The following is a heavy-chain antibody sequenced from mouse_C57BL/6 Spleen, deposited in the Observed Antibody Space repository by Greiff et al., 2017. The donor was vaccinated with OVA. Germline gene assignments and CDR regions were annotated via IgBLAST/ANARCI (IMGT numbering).Heavy chain of an antibody. V-gene: IGHV1-66*01. J-gene: IGHJ4*01. D-gene: IGHD2-1*01. CDR3: ASGGLYDGNYYAMDY. CDR1: GYSFTSYY. CDR2: IYPGSGNT. Sequence: QVQLQQSGPELVKPGASVKISCKASGYSFTSYYIHWVKQRPGQGLEWIGWIYPGSGNTKYNEKFKGKATLTADTSSSTAYMQLSSLTSEDSAVYYCASGGLYDGNYYAMDYWGQGTSVTVSS.